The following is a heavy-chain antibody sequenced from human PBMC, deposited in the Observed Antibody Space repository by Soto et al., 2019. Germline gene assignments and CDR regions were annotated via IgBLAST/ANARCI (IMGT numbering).Heavy chain of an antibody. CDR3: ARRKERSGPHYFDY. Sequence: ASVKVSCKAPADTFTSYYIHWVRQAPGQGLEWMGWMNPYSGNTGYAQKFQGRVTVTRNTSISTVYMELSGLRPDDTAVYYCARRKERSGPHYFDYWGQGSQVTVSS. CDR1: ADTFTSYY. D-gene: IGHD6-25*01. J-gene: IGHJ4*02. CDR2: MNPYSGNT. V-gene: IGHV1-8*02.